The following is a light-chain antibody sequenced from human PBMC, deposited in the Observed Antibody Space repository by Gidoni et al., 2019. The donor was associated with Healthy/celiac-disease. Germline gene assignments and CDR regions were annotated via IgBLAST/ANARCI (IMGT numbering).Light chain of an antibody. J-gene: IGKJ1*01. CDR3: QQSYRTPWT. V-gene: IGKV1-39*01. Sequence: DIQMTQSPSSLSASVGDRVTITCRARQSMSSYLNWYQQKPGKAPKLLIYAASSLQSGVPSRFSGSGSGTDFTLTIRRLQPEDFATYYCQQSYRTPWTFGQGTKVEIK. CDR1: QSMSSY. CDR2: AAS.